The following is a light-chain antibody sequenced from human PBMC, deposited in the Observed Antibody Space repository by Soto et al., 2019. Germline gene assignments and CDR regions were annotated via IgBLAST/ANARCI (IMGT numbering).Light chain of an antibody. CDR3: QQYDNLPPYT. J-gene: IGKJ2*01. Sequence: DIQMTQSPSSLSASVGDRVTITCQASQDISNYLNWYQQKPGKAPKLLIYDASNLETGVPSRFSGSGFETNFTFTISSLQPEDIATYYCQQYDNLPPYTFGQGTKLEIK. V-gene: IGKV1-33*01. CDR1: QDISNY. CDR2: DAS.